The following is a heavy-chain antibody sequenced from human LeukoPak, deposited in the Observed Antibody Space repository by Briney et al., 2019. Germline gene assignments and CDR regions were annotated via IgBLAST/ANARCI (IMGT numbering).Heavy chain of an antibody. V-gene: IGHV3-48*03. D-gene: IGHD4-17*01. J-gene: IGHJ4*02. CDR1: RFTFNNYE. Sequence: GGSLRLSCAASRFTFNNYEMNWVRQARGKGVEGVLFISSSRSTISSADSVKGRFTISRDNAKNSLYLQMNSLRAEDTAVYYCARDGDYHTEEFDYWGQGTLVTVSS. CDR2: ISSSRSTI. CDR3: ARDGDYHTEEFDY.